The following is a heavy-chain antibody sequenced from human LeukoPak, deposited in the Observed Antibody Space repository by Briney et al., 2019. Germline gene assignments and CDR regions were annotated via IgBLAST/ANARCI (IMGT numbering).Heavy chain of an antibody. D-gene: IGHD4-17*01. CDR3: ASWTVTTQYYYYYYYMDV. Sequence: GGSLRLSCAASGFTFSSYSMNWVRQAPGKGLEWVSYISSSSSTIYYADSVKGRFTISRDNAKNSLYLQMNSLRAEDTAVYYYASWTVTTQYYYYYYYMDVWGKGTTVTVSS. CDR1: GFTFSSYS. CDR2: ISSSSSTI. V-gene: IGHV3-48*01. J-gene: IGHJ6*03.